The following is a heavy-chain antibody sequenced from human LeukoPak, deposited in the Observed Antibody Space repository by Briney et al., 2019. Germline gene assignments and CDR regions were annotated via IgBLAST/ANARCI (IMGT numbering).Heavy chain of an antibody. CDR3: ARDHIASSGRRYFDY. D-gene: IGHD2-15*01. J-gene: IGHJ4*02. V-gene: IGHV3-30*02. CDR1: GFTFSNFG. CDR2: IRYDASDK. Sequence: TGGSLRLSCAASGFTFSNFGIHWVRQAPGKGLEWVAFIRYDASDKYYVDSVKGRFAISRDNSKNTLYLQINSLRVEDTAVYYCARDHIASSGRRYFDYWGQGTLVTVSS.